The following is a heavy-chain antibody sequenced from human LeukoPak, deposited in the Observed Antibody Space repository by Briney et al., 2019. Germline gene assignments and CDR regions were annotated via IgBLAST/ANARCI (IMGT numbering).Heavy chain of an antibody. CDR2: IYSGGNT. Sequence: PGGSLRLSCAASGFTVSSNYMSWVRQAPGKGLQWVSVIYSGGNTYYADSVKGRFTISRDNSKNTLYLQMNNLKTDDTAVYYCTTDLACSGGSCYSLYFVYWGQGTLVTVSS. V-gene: IGHV3-53*01. CDR1: GFTVSSNY. J-gene: IGHJ4*02. CDR3: TTDLACSGGSCYSLYFVY. D-gene: IGHD2-15*01.